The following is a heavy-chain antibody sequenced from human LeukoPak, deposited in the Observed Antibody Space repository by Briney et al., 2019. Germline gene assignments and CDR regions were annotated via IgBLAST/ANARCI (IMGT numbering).Heavy chain of an antibody. D-gene: IGHD5-12*01. J-gene: IGHJ3*02. V-gene: IGHV1-46*01. CDR2: INPSGGST. CDR3: ARDIVATPNAFDI. Sequence: GASVKVSCKASGYTFTSYYMHWVRQAPGQGLEWMGIINPSGGSTSYAQKFQGRVTMTRDMSTSTVYMELSRLRSDDTAVYYCARDIVATPNAFDIWGQGTMVTVSS. CDR1: GYTFTSYY.